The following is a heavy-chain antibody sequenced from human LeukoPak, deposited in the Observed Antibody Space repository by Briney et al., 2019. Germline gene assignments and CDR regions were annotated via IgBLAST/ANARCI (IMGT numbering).Heavy chain of an antibody. D-gene: IGHD5-18*01. V-gene: IGHV4-39*01. J-gene: IGHJ4*01. Sequence: PSETLSLTCSVSGGSIRGSSYHWGWIRQPPGKGLEWIGSISYTWHTYYNPSLTGRVFMSVDTPNNQFSLQVRSVTAADTAVYYCAPTYSYTGGGYDYWGHGTMVTVSS. CDR3: APTYSYTGGGYDY. CDR1: GGSIRGSSYH. CDR2: ISYTWHT.